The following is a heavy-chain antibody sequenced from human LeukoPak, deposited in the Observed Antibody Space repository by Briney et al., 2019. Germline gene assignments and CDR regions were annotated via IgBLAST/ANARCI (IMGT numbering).Heavy chain of an antibody. CDR3: VRDNPRCCGVIPANIDDF. CDR1: GFTFSNAW. V-gene: IGHV3-48*01. D-gene: IGHD2-21*01. Sequence: GGSLRLSCAASGFTFSNAWMSWVRQAPGKGLEWVSYINGGGSPIYYADSVRGRFTISRDNAKSSLYLQMNSLRAEDTALYYCVRDNPRCCGVIPANIDDFWGQGTLVTVSS. CDR2: INGGGSPI. J-gene: IGHJ4*02.